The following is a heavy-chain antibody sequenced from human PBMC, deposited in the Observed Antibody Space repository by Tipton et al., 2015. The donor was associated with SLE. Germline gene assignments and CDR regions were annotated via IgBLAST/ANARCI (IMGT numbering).Heavy chain of an antibody. V-gene: IGHV4-38-2*01. CDR2: IDHSGST. CDR1: GYSISSGYY. J-gene: IGHJ3*02. Sequence: TLSLTCAVSGYSISSGYYWGWIRQPPGKGLEWIGSIDHSGSTYYNPSPKSRVTISVDTSKNQFSLKLSSVTAADTAVYYCARTLYSSGWYHDAFDIWGQGTMVTVSS. D-gene: IGHD6-19*01. CDR3: ARTLYSSGWYHDAFDI.